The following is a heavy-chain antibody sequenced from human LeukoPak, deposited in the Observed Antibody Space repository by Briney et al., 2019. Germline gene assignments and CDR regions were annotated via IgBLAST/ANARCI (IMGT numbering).Heavy chain of an antibody. CDR1: GFTFSSYG. J-gene: IGHJ3*02. V-gene: IGHV3-30*02. Sequence: GGSLRLSCAASGFTFSSYGMHWVRQAPGKGLEWVAFIRYDGSNKYYADSVKGRFTISRDNSKNTLYLQMNSLRAEDTAVYYCAKGERYCSGGSCYENAAFGIWGQGTMVTVSS. D-gene: IGHD2-15*01. CDR3: AKGERYCSGGSCYENAAFGI. CDR2: IRYDGSNK.